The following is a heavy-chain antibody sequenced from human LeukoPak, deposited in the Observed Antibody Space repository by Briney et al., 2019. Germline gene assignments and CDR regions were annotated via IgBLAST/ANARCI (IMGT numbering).Heavy chain of an antibody. CDR2: IYYSGST. V-gene: IGHV4-59*01. CDR1: GGSISSYY. Sequence: RPSETLSPTCTVSGGSISSYYWSWIRQPPGKGLEWIGYIYYSGSTYYNPSLRSRVTISVDTSKNQFSLKLSSVTAADTAVYYCARSSEGRYYYDSSGFSYYYYYMDVWGKGTTVTISS. J-gene: IGHJ6*03. D-gene: IGHD3-22*01. CDR3: ARSSEGRYYYDSSGFSYYYYYMDV.